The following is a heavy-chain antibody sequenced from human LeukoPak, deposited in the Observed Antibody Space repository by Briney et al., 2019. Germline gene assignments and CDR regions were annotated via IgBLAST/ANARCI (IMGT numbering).Heavy chain of an antibody. CDR3: ARDMVRDDFDY. Sequence: GGSLRLSCAASRFTFSSYSMNWFRQAPGKGLEWVSSISSSSSYIYYADSVKGRFTISRDNAKNSLYLQMNSLRAEDTAVYYCARDMVRDDFDYWGQGTLVTVSS. D-gene: IGHD3-10*01. CDR1: RFTFSSYS. J-gene: IGHJ4*02. CDR2: ISSSSSYI. V-gene: IGHV3-21*01.